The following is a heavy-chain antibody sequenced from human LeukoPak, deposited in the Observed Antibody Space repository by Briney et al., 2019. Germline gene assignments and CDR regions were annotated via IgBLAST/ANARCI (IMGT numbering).Heavy chain of an antibody. J-gene: IGHJ3*02. CDR3: ARAGKCSSGWSDAFDI. V-gene: IGHV1-69*05. Sequence: GSSVKVSCKASGGTFSSYAISWVRQAPGQGLEWMGGIIPIFGTANYAQKFQGRVTITTDESTSTAYMELSSLRSEDTAVYYCARAGKCSSGWSDAFDIWGQGTMVTVST. D-gene: IGHD6-19*01. CDR1: GGTFSSYA. CDR2: IIPIFGTA.